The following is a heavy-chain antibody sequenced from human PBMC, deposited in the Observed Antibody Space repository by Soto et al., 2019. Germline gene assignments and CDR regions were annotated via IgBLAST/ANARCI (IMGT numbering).Heavy chain of an antibody. V-gene: IGHV1-46*01. CDR1: GYTFTSYY. D-gene: IGHD2-21*02. CDR2: INPSGGST. CDR3: ARAPCGGDCYYYYYYGMDV. J-gene: IGHJ6*02. Sequence: ASVKVSCKASGYTFTSYYMHWVRQAPGQGLEWMGIINPSGGSTSYAQKFQGRVTMTRDTSTSTVYMELSSLRSEDTAVYYCARAPCGGDCYYYYYYGMDVWGQGTTVTV.